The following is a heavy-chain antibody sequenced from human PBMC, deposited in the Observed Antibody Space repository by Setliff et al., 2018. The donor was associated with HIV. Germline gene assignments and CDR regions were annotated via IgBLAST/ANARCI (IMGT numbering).Heavy chain of an antibody. J-gene: IGHJ4*02. CDR3: ARRGEDATIY. V-gene: IGHV4-34*01. Sequence: PSETLSLTCAVYGGSFSGYYWSWIRQPPGKGLEWIGEINHSGSTNYNPSLKSRVTISVDTSKNQFSLKMTSVIAADTAVYYCARRGEDATIYWGRGTLVTVSS. CDR1: GGSFSGYY. CDR2: INHSGST. D-gene: IGHD3-3*01.